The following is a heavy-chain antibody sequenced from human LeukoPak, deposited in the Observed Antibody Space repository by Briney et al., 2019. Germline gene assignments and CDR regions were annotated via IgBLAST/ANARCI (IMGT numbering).Heavy chain of an antibody. CDR1: GFTFSSYA. CDR2: ISGSGGST. CDR3: AKTRAVAGRSPDWFDP. Sequence: PGGSPRLSCAASGFTFSSYAMSWVRQAPGKGLEWVSAISGSGGSTYYADSVKGRFTISRDNSKNTLYLQMNSLRAEDTAVYYCAKTRAVAGRSPDWFDPWGQGTLVTVSS. J-gene: IGHJ5*02. V-gene: IGHV3-23*01. D-gene: IGHD6-19*01.